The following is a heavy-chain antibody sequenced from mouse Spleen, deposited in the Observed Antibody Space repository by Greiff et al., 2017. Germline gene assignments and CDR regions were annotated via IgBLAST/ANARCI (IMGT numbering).Heavy chain of an antibody. CDR2: ISSGSSTI. Sequence: EVKLVESGGGLVKPGGSLKLSCAASGFTFSDYGMHWVRQAPEKGLEWVAYISSGSSTIYYADTVKGRFTISRDNAKNTLFLQMTSLRSEDTAMYYCAGDPRWYFDVWGAGTTVTVSS. V-gene: IGHV5-17*01. J-gene: IGHJ1*01. CDR1: GFTFSDYG. CDR3: AGDPRWYFDV.